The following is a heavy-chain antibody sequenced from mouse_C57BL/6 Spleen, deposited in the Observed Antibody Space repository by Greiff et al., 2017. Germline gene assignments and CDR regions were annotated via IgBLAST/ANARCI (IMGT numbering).Heavy chain of an antibody. J-gene: IGHJ1*03. V-gene: IGHV2-9-1*01. D-gene: IGHD1-1*01. CDR3: ARTDTVVGRWYFDV. CDR1: GFSLTSYA. Sequence: VQRVESGPGLVAPSQSLSITCTVSGFSLTSYAISWVRQPPGKGLEWLGVIWTGGGTNYNSALKSRLSISKDNTKSQVFLKMNSLQTDDTARYYCARTDTVVGRWYFDVWGTGTTVTVSS. CDR2: IWTGGGT.